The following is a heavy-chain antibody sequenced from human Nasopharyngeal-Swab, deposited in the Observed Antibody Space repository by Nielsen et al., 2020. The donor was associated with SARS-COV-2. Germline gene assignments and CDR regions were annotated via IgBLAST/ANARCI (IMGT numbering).Heavy chain of an antibody. V-gene: IGHV3-30*18. CDR2: ISYDGSNK. CDR1: GFTFSSYG. CDR3: AKDGPGDHQVHYYYYGMDV. Sequence: GESLKISCAASGFTFSSYGTHWVRQAPGKGLEWVAVISYDGSNKYYADSVKGRFTISRDNSKNTLYLQMNSLRAEDTAVYYCAKDGPGDHQVHYYYYGMDVWGQGTTVTVSS. J-gene: IGHJ6*02. D-gene: IGHD2-21*02.